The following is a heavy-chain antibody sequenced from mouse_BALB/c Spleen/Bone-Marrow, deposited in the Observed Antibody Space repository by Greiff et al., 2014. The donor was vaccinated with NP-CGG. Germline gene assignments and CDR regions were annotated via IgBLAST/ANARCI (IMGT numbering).Heavy chain of an antibody. J-gene: IGHJ1*01. CDR1: GYTFTSYW. CDR3: ARDWYFDV. CDR2: INPSTGYT. Sequence: QVQLQQSGAELAKPGASVKMSCKASGYTFTSYWMHWVKQRPGQGLEWIGYINPSTGYTEYNQKFKDKATLTADKSSSTAYMQLSSLTSEDSAVYNCARDWYFDVWGAGTTVTVSS. V-gene: IGHV1-7*01.